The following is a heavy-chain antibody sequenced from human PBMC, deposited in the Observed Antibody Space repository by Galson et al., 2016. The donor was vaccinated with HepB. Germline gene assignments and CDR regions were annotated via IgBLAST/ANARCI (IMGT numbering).Heavy chain of an antibody. CDR2: IRSRTNNYAT. CDR1: GFTFSGSA. CDR3: TRTDWDL. D-gene: IGHD3/OR15-3a*01. J-gene: IGHJ5*02. Sequence: SLRLSCAASGFTFSGSAVHWVRQASGNGLEWVGRIRSRTNNYATAHAASVKGRITVSRDDSENPAYLQMNSLKTEDTAVYYCTRTDWDLWGQGTLVTVSS. V-gene: IGHV3-73*01.